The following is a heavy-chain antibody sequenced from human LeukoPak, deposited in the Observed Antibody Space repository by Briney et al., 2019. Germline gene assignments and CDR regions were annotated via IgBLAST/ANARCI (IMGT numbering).Heavy chain of an antibody. V-gene: IGHV1-2*02. J-gene: IGHJ4*02. Sequence: ASVTVSFKSSVYIFIDFYTHWVRQAPGGGGEWMGWVSRYSGGTKFAQKFQGRGTFTRETASSTAYVELSNLSSDDTGVYYCVTWAGGNSDVASFDFWGQGTLVIVSS. CDR3: VTWAGGNSDVASFDF. CDR2: VSRYSGGT. CDR1: VYIFIDFY. D-gene: IGHD2-21*01.